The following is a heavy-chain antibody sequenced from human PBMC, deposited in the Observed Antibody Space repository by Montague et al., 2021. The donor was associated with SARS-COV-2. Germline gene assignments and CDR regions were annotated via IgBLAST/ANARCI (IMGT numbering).Heavy chain of an antibody. CDR2: ITYGGSNI. V-gene: IGHV3-21*04. CDR1: GFTFSSYA. D-gene: IGHD2-2*01. Sequence: SLRLSCAASGFTFSSYAMNWVRQAPGKGLEWVSAITYGGSNIYYADSVKGRFTISRDNAKNSLYLQMNSLRAEDTALYYCAKDIGTYGSSTSCYSSGAFDIWGQGTMVTVSS. CDR3: AKDIGTYGSSTSCYSSGAFDI. J-gene: IGHJ3*02.